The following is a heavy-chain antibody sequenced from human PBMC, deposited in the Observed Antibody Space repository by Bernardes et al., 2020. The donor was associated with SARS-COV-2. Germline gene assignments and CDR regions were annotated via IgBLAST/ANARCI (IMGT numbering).Heavy chain of an antibody. Sequence: GGSLRLSCAASGFSFSTCAMHWVRQAPGKGLEWVALIWYDEINKHYTDSVKDRFTISRDNSKNTLFLQMNNLRADDTAVYYCARGLPSTSDYGSGNYIDDWGQGTLVTVSS. CDR2: IWYDEINK. CDR3: ARGLPSTSDYGSGNYIDD. D-gene: IGHD3-10*01. V-gene: IGHV3-33*01. J-gene: IGHJ4*02. CDR1: GFSFSTCA.